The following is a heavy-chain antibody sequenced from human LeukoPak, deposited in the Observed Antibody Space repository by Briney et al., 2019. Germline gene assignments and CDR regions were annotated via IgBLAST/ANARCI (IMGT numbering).Heavy chain of an antibody. CDR2: ISSSTSIK. D-gene: IGHD3-22*01. J-gene: IGHJ4*02. Sequence: GGSLRLSCAAPGFTFSTCSVNWVRQAPGKGLEWVSYISSSTSIKYYADSVKGRFTISRDDAKKSLYLQMNSLRIEDAAVYYCMGGRGWLPENWGQGTLVTVFS. V-gene: IGHV3-48*04. CDR1: GFTFSTCS. CDR3: MGGRGWLPEN.